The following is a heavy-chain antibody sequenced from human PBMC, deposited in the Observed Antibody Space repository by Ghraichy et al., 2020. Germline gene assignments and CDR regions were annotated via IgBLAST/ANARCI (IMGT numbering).Heavy chain of an antibody. J-gene: IGHJ6*02. CDR2: ISHDGNSK. Sequence: LSITCAASRFTFSVYSMHWVRQAPGKGLEWVAVISHDGNSKYYADSVKGRFAISRDNSKNTVYLQMNSLRAEDTALYYCARDIKSSSWSYYYYAMDVWGQGTTVTVSS. CDR3: ARDIKSSSWSYYYYAMDV. CDR1: RFTFSVYS. D-gene: IGHD6-13*01. V-gene: IGHV3-30*09.